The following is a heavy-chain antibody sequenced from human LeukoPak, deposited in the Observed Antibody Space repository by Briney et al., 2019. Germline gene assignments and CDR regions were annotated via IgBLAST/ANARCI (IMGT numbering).Heavy chain of an antibody. V-gene: IGHV4-34*01. CDR3: ARGLRGGYSYALYFDY. D-gene: IGHD5-18*01. J-gene: IGHJ4*02. CDR1: GGSFSGYY. CDR2: INHSGST. Sequence: SETLSLTCAVYGGSFSGYYWSWIRQPPGKGLEWIGEINHSGSTNYNPSLKSRVTISVDTSKNQFSLKLSSVTAADTAVYYCARGLRGGYSYALYFDYWGQGTLVTVSS.